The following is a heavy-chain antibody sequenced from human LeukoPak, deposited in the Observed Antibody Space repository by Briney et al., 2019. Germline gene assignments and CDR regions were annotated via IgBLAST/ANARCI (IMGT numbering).Heavy chain of an antibody. CDR1: GFTFSSHW. D-gene: IGHD5-18*01. CDR3: ARAGYSYADY. J-gene: IGHJ4*02. Sequence: GGSLRLSCAASGFTFSSHWMSGVREAPGKGLEWVANIKQDGSEKYYVDSVKGRFTISRDNAKNSLYLQMNSLRAEDTAVYYCARAGYSYADYWGQGTLVTVSS. V-gene: IGHV3-7*01. CDR2: IKQDGSEK.